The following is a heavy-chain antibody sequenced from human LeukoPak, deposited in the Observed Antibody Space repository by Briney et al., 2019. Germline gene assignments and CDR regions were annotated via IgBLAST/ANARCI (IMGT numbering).Heavy chain of an antibody. D-gene: IGHD3-3*01. V-gene: IGHV3-23*01. CDR2: ISGSGGST. Sequence: PGGSLRLSCAASGFTFSSYAMSWVRQAPGKGLEWVSAISGSGGSTYYADSVKGRFTISRDNSKNTLYLQMNSLRAEDTAVYYCAKSPYDFWSGYSAYYYYGMDVWGQGTTVTVSS. J-gene: IGHJ6*02. CDR1: GFTFSSYA. CDR3: AKSPYDFWSGYSAYYYYGMDV.